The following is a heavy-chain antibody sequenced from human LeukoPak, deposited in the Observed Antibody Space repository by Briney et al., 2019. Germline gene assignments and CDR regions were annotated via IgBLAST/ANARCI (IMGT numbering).Heavy chain of an antibody. CDR3: ARRFRCLDY. D-gene: IGHD3-10*01. Sequence: GSRMDYADSVKGRSTVSRDDAKNSLYLQMNSLRAEDTAVYYCARRFRCLDYWGQGTLVTVSS. V-gene: IGHV3-11*01. CDR2: GSRM. J-gene: IGHJ4*02.